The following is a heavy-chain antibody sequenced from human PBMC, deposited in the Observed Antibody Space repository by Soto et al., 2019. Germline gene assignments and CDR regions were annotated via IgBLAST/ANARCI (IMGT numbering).Heavy chain of an antibody. CDR2: INSDGSST. V-gene: IGHV3-74*01. CDR3: ERESEYSGYDRPFDY. J-gene: IGHJ4*02. CDR1: GFTFSSYW. Sequence: EVQLVESGGGLVQPGGSLRLSCAASGFTFSSYWMHWVRQAPGKGLVWVSRINSDGSSTSYADSVKGRFTISRDNAKNTLYLQRNSLRAEHTAVYYCERESEYSGYDRPFDYWGQGTLVTGSS. D-gene: IGHD5-12*01.